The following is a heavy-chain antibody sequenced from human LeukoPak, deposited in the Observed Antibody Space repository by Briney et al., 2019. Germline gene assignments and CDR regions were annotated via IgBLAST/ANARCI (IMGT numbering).Heavy chain of an antibody. Sequence: GGSLRLSCAASGFTFSSYAMSWVRQAPGKGLEWVSAISGSGGSTYYADSVKDRFTISRDNSKNTLYLQMNSLRAEDTAVYYCAKDLYYYGSAPYYMDVWGKGTTVTVSS. J-gene: IGHJ6*03. CDR2: ISGSGGST. CDR1: GFTFSSYA. CDR3: AKDLYYYGSAPYYMDV. D-gene: IGHD3-10*01. V-gene: IGHV3-23*01.